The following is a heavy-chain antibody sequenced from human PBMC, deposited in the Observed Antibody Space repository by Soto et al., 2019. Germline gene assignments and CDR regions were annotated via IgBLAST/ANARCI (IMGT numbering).Heavy chain of an antibody. CDR1: GFTFSTDT. D-gene: IGHD6-19*01. CDR3: ARCFGSGFDY. CDR2: ISTSGATR. V-gene: IGHV3-48*01. J-gene: IGHJ4*02. Sequence: EVQLVESGGGLVQPGGSLRLSCVASGFTFSTDTMNWVRQAPGKGLEWVAHISTSGATRYYADSVKGRFTISRDNAKTSLYLQMDSLRPEDTAVYYCARCFGSGFDYWGQGTLVTVSS.